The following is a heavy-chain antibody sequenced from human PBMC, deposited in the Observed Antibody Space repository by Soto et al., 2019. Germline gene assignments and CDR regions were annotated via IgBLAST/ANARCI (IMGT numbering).Heavy chain of an antibody. D-gene: IGHD6-19*01. CDR1: GFTFSSYA. V-gene: IGHV3-30-3*01. J-gene: IGHJ6*02. CDR2: ISYDGSKK. Sequence: PGGSLRLSCAASGFTFSSYAMHWVRQAPGLVLERVAVISYDGSKKYYADSVKGRFSISRVNSKNKLYLQMNSLIAEDTAVFYSARDQSSGWYGGIISVYFYGMDVWVQGTMVTV. CDR3: ARDQSSGWYGGIISVYFYGMDV.